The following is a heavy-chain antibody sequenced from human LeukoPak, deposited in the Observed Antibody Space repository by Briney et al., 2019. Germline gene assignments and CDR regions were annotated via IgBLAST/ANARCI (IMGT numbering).Heavy chain of an antibody. D-gene: IGHD2/OR15-2a*01. CDR2: ISGSGGST. V-gene: IGHV3-23*01. CDR3: AKDRRIGPYYFDY. J-gene: IGHJ4*02. CDR1: GFTFSSYA. Sequence: GGSLRFSCAASGFTFSSYAMSWVPQAPGKGLEGVSAISGSGGSTYYADSVKGRFTISRDNSKNTLYLQMNSLRAEDTAVYYCAKDRRIGPYYFDYWGQGTLVTVSS.